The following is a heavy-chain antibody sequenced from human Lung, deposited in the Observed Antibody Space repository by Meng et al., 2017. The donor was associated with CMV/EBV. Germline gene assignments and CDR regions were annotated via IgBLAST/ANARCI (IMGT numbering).Heavy chain of an antibody. CDR3: AKDQYYFWGIEIPHYGMDV. D-gene: IGHD3-16*01. Sequence: GESLKISCAASGLTFSHYGMRWVRQAPGKGLEWVAGIWYDGSNKYYGDSVKGRFTISRDNSKNTLYLQMNSLRAEDTAVYYCAKDQYYFWGIEIPHYGMDVWGQGTXVTVYS. CDR2: IWYDGSNK. V-gene: IGHV3-33*06. CDR1: GLTFSHYG. J-gene: IGHJ6*02.